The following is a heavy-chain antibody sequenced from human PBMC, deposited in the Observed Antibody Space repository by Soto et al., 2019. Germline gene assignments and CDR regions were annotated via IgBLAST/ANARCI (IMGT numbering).Heavy chain of an antibody. D-gene: IGHD3-9*01. CDR3: ARGRAKYYEILTGGVSMDV. Sequence: QVQLVQSGAEVKKPGSSVKVSCKASGGSFSSYAISWVRQAPGQGLEWMGGAIPIYGTANYAQKFQGRVTTTADESPSTAYMELSSLRSEDTAVYYCARGRAKYYEILTGGVSMDVWGQGATVTVSS. CDR2: AIPIYGTA. CDR1: GGSFSSYA. V-gene: IGHV1-69*01. J-gene: IGHJ6*02.